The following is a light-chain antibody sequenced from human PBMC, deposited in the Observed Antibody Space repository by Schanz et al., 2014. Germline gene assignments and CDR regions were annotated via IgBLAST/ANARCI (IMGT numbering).Light chain of an antibody. Sequence: QSALTQPRSVSGSPGQSVTISCPGTSSDVGGTNYVSWYQQHPGKVPKLMIYDVSNRPSGVPDRFSGSKSGNTASLTISGLQAEDEADYYCCSYAGSYTLVFGGGTKLTVL. CDR3: CSYAGSYTLV. V-gene: IGLV2-11*01. J-gene: IGLJ2*01. CDR1: SSDVGGTNY. CDR2: DVS.